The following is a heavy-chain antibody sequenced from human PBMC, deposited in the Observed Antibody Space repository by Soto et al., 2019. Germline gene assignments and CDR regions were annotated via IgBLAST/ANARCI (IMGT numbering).Heavy chain of an antibody. CDR1: GGSFSGYY. V-gene: IGHV4-34*01. J-gene: IGHJ3*02. CDR2: INHSGST. Sequence: QVQLQQWGAGLLKPSETLSLTCAVYGGSFSGYYWSWIRQPPGKGLEWIGEINHSGSTNYNPSLKSRVTISVDTSKNQFSLKLSSVTAADTAVYYCARGYYDSNGQSNTFDIWGQGTMVTVSS. CDR3: ARGYYDSNGQSNTFDI. D-gene: IGHD3-22*01.